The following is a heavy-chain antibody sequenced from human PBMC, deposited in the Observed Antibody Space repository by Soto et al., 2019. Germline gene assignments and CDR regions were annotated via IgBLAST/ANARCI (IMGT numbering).Heavy chain of an antibody. J-gene: IGHJ6*02. CDR3: ARDRGGSGSYRFGYYYGMDV. V-gene: IGHV1-69*13. CDR2: IIPIFGTA. CDR1: GGTFSSYA. D-gene: IGHD1-26*01. Sequence: SVKVSCKXSGGTFSSYAISWVRQAPGQGLEWMGGIIPIFGTANYAQKFQGRVTITADESTSTAYMELSSLRSEDTAVYYCARDRGGSGSYRFGYYYGMDVWGQGTTVTVSS.